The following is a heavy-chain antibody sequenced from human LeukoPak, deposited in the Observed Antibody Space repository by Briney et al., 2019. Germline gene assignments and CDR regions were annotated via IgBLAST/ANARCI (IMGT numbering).Heavy chain of an antibody. D-gene: IGHD3-9*01. Sequence: ASVKVSCKASGGTFSSYAISWVRQAPGQGLEWMGGIIPIFGTANYAQKFQGRVTITADKSTSTAYMELSSLRSEDTAVYYCARINYDILTGYYKSFDYWGQGTLATVSS. CDR1: GGTFSSYA. CDR3: ARINYDILTGYYKSFDY. J-gene: IGHJ4*02. V-gene: IGHV1-69*06. CDR2: IIPIFGTA.